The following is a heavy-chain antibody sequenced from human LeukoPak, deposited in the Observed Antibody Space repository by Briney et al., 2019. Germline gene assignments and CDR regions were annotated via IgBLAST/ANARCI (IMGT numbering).Heavy chain of an antibody. CDR3: AELGITMIGGV. CDR2: ISSSGSTI. Sequence: PGGSLRLSCAASGFTFSSYEMNWVRQAPGKGLEWVSYISSSGSTIYYADTVKGRFTNSRDNAKNSLYLQMNSLRAEDTAVYYCAELGITMIGGVWGKGTTVIVSS. V-gene: IGHV3-48*03. J-gene: IGHJ6*04. D-gene: IGHD3-10*02. CDR1: GFTFSSYE.